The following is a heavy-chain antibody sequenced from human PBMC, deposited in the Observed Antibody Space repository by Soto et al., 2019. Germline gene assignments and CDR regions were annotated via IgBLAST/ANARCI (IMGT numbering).Heavy chain of an antibody. CDR2: IRWNGADV. Sequence: EVQLVESGGGLGQPGRSLRLSCAASGFIFDDYAIHWVRRAPGKGLEWVSGIRWNGADVGYADSVKGRFTISRDNAKNSRSLQMDSMRAEDTALYYCANITIYGSRFASWGQGTLVTVSS. CDR3: ANITIYGSRFAS. D-gene: IGHD3-10*01. J-gene: IGHJ1*01. CDR1: GFIFDDYA. V-gene: IGHV3-9*01.